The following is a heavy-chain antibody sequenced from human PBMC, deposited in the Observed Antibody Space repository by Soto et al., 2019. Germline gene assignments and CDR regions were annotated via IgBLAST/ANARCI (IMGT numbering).Heavy chain of an antibody. D-gene: IGHD3-22*01. CDR2: IKSDGSGT. Sequence: EVQLVESGGGLVQLGGSLRLSCEASGFTFRTYWMHWVRQAPGKGLVWVSRIKSDGSGTYYVDSVEGRFTISRDNAQNTLYLQMNSLRAEDTAVYYCVRGDGDYHDGNGYLGRHWGQGTLVTVSS. J-gene: IGHJ4*02. V-gene: IGHV3-74*01. CDR3: VRGDGDYHDGNGYLGRH. CDR1: GFTFRTYW.